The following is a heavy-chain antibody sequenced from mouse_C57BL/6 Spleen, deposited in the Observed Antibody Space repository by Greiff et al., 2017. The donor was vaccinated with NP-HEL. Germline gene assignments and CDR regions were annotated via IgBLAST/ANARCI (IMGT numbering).Heavy chain of an antibody. CDR1: GYSITSGYY. CDR2: ISYDGSN. V-gene: IGHV3-6*01. Sequence: EVKLQQSGPGLVKPSQSLSLTCSVTGYSITSGYYWNWIRQFPGNKLEWMGYISYDGSNNYNPSLKNRISITRDTSKNQFFLKLNSVTTEDTATYYCAREGDDGYYDYFDYWGQGTTLTVSS. J-gene: IGHJ2*01. D-gene: IGHD2-3*01. CDR3: AREGDDGYYDYFDY.